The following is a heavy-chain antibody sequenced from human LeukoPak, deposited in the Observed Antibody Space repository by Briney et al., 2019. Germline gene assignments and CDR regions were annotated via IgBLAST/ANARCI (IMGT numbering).Heavy chain of an antibody. J-gene: IGHJ6*03. CDR3: AREGKVYGSGSYYMDV. CDR2: IKQDGSEK. V-gene: IGHV3-7*01. Sequence: GGSLRLSCAASGFTFSSYWMSWVRQAPGKGLEWVANIKQDGSEKYYVDSVKGRFTISRDNAKNSLYLQMNSLRAEDTAVYDCAREGKVYGSGSYYMDVWGKGTTVTVSS. CDR1: GFTFSSYW. D-gene: IGHD3-10*01.